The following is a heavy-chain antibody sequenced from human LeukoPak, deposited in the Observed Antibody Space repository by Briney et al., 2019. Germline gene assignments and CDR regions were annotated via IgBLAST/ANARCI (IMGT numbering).Heavy chain of an antibody. CDR2: IYYSGST. CDR1: GGSINSYY. V-gene: IGHV4-59*01. J-gene: IGHJ5*02. Sequence: SETLSLTCTVSGGSINSYYWSWIRQPPGKGLEWIGYIYYSGSTNYNPSPKSRVTISVDTSKNQFSLKLSSVTAADTAVYYCARAGTWIQINWFDPWGQGTLVTVSS. CDR3: ARAGTWIQINWFDP. D-gene: IGHD5-18*01.